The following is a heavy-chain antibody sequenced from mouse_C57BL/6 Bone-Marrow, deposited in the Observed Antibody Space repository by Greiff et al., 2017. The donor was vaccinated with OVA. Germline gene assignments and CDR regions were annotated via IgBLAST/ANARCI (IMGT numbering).Heavy chain of an antibody. V-gene: IGHV7-3*01. CDR3: ARYPPLDGLYAMDY. D-gene: IGHD2-3*01. CDR2: IRNKANGYTT. CDR1: GFTFTDYY. Sequence: DVKLVESGGGLVQPGGSLSLSCAASGFTFTDYYMSWVRQPPGKALEWLGFIRNKANGYTTEYSASVKGRFTISRDNSQSILYLQMNALRAEDSATYDCARYPPLDGLYAMDYWGQGTSVTVSS. J-gene: IGHJ4*01.